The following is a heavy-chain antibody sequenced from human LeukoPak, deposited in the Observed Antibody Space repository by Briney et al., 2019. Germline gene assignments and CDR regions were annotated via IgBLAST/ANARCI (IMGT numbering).Heavy chain of an antibody. CDR3: ARGRGGSSVFRN. CDR2: INHSGSI. J-gene: IGHJ4*02. V-gene: IGHV4-34*01. CDR1: GGSFSGYY. Sequence: SETLSLTCAVYGGSFSGYYWSWIRQPPGKGLEWIGEINHSGSINYNPSLKSRVTISVGTSKNQFSLKLSSVTAADTAVYYCARGRGGSSVFRNWGQGTLVTVSS. D-gene: IGHD6-6*01.